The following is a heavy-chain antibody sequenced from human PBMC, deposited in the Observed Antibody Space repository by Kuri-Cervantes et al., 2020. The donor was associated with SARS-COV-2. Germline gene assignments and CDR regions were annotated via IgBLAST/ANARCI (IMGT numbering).Heavy chain of an antibody. J-gene: IGHJ3*02. CDR1: GVSFDYRF. CDR3: ARSGPGAISREDGAFDI. D-gene: IGHD5-24*01. V-gene: IGHV1-45*02. CDR2: ITPFNGNT. Sequence: SGKVSCKASGVSFDYRFLHWVRQAPGQALEWMGWITPFNGNTNYAQRFQDRVTITRDRSMSTAYMELGSLRFEDTAMYYCARSGPGAISREDGAFDIWGQGTMVTVSS.